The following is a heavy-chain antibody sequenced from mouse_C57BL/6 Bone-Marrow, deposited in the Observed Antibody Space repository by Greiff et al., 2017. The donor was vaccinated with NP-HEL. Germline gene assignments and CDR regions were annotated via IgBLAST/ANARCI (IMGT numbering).Heavy chain of an antibody. CDR1: GYTFTSYW. CDR2: IYPGSGST. D-gene: IGHD2-3*01. Sequence: VQLQQSGAELVKPGASVKMSCKASGYTFTSYWITWVKQRPGQGLEWIGDIYPGSGSTNYNEKFKSKATLTVDTSSSTAYMQLSSLTSEDSAVYYCARGLYDDDYWGQSTTLTVSS. V-gene: IGHV1-55*01. J-gene: IGHJ2*01. CDR3: ARGLYDDDY.